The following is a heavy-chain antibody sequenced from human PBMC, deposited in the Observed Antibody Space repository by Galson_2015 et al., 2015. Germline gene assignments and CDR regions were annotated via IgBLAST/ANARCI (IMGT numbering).Heavy chain of an antibody. CDR1: GSSFSGSV. V-gene: IGHV3-73*01. J-gene: IGHJ4*02. D-gene: IGHD2-8*01. Sequence: SLRLSCAASGSSFSGSVIHWVRQASGKGLEWVGRIRTKPNNYATVYGASLRRRFTISRDDSDDTAYLQMNSLQAEDTAIYYCIGSRNGLDYWGQGTLVTVSS. CDR3: IGSRNGLDY. CDR2: IRTKPNNYAT.